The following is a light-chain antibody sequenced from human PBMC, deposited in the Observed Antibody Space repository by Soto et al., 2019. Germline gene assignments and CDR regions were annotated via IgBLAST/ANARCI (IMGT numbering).Light chain of an antibody. V-gene: IGKV4-1*01. CDR3: QPYYSTPLS. J-gene: IGKJ1*01. CDR1: QSVLYSSNNKNY. Sequence: DIVMTHFPDSLPVAVGERSNINCKSTQSVLYSSNNKNYLSWHQQKPGQPPKLLIYWAYTRESGVTDRFSGSGSGTDFTLTISSLKAEDVAVYYCQPYYSTPLSFGQGTKVDIK. CDR2: WAY.